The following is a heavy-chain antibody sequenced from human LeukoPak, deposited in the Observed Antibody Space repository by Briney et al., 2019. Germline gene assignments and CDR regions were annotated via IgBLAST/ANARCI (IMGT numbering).Heavy chain of an antibody. CDR2: ILPVLGRP. V-gene: IGHV1-69*01. Sequence: GSSVKLSCKASGDTFGNYDFAWVRLSPGQGLEWMGGILPVLGRPDYAQRFQDRITITADESTSTVYLQLSSLRSDDTAVYYCARGGWQTTRWYADHGGRETGDTVAS. D-gene: IGHD1-14*01. J-gene: IGHJ2*01. CDR3: ARGGWQTTRWYADH. CDR1: GDTFGNYD.